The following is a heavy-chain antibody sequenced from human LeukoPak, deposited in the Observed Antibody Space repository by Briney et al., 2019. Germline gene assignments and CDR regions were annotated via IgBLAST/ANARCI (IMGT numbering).Heavy chain of an antibody. D-gene: IGHD6-13*01. J-gene: IGHJ4*02. CDR3: ATMWYSSSWLNY. V-gene: IGHV3-9*01. Sequence: PGGSLRLSCAASGFTFDDYAMHWVRQAPGKGLEWVSGISWNSGSIGYADSVKGRFTISRDNAKSSLYLQMNSLRAEDTALYYCATMWYSSSWLNYWGQGTLVTVSS. CDR1: GFTFDDYA. CDR2: ISWNSGSI.